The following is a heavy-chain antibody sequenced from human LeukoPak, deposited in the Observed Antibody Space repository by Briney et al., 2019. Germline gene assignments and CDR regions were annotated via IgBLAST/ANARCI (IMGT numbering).Heavy chain of an antibody. J-gene: IGHJ3*02. D-gene: IGHD3-22*01. V-gene: IGHV3-23*01. Sequence: PGGSLRLSCAASGFTFSSYGMSWVRQAPGEGLEWVSTISGSGGSTYYADSVKGRFTISRDNSKNTLYLQMNSLRAEDTAVYYCAKTRIRVIVVERDAFDIWGRGTMVTVSS. CDR2: ISGSGGST. CDR1: GFTFSSYG. CDR3: AKTRIRVIVVERDAFDI.